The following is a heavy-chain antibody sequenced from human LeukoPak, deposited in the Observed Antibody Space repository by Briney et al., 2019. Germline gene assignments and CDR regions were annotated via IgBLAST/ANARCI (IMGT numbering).Heavy chain of an antibody. Sequence: SGPTLVKPTQTLTLTCTFSGFSLSTSGVGVGWIRQPPGKALEWLALIYWDDDKRYSPSLKSRLTITKDTSKNQVVLTMTNMDPVDTATYYCAHRQNDYGSINGAFDIWGQGTMVTVSS. CDR2: IYWDDDK. J-gene: IGHJ3*02. D-gene: IGHD4-17*01. CDR1: GFSLSTSGVG. CDR3: AHRQNDYGSINGAFDI. V-gene: IGHV2-5*02.